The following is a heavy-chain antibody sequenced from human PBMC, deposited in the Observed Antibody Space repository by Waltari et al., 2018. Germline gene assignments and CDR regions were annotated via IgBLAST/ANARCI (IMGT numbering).Heavy chain of an antibody. Sequence: XLVXSGXGLVXPGGSLRLSCAASGFTFSHYWMHWVRQAPGKGLGWVSRXKSDGXSTRYXDSVKGRFTIXRDNAKNTLYLQMNSLRXEDTAVYYXAXGGXSSNWYPGYFDXWGQGTLVTVSS. V-gene: IGHV3-74*01. J-gene: IGHJ4*02. CDR3: AXGGXSSNWYPGYFDX. CDR1: GFTFSHYW. CDR2: XKSDGXST. D-gene: IGHD6-13*01.